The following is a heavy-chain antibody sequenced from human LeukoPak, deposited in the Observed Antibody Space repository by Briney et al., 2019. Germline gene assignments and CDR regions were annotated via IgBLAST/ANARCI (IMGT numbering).Heavy chain of an antibody. CDR2: ISGDETYT. V-gene: IGHV3-74*01. CDR1: GFTFSSDF. J-gene: IGHJ3*01. CDR3: VREDNAFNL. Sequence: GGSLRLSCVASGFTFSSDFMHWIRQAPGEGLMWVSQISGDETYTNYADSVKGRFTISRDSAKNTLYLQMNSLRAEDTAIYYCVREDNAFNLWGQGTLVTVSS.